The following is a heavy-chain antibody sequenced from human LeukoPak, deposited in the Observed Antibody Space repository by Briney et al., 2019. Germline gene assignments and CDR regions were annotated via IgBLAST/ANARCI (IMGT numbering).Heavy chain of an antibody. CDR1: GGSNSSYY. D-gene: IGHD2-2*02. J-gene: IGHJ6*02. Sequence: SETLSLTRTVSGGSNSSYYWSWIRQPAGKGLEWIGRIYTSGSTNYNPSLKSRVTMSVDTSKNQFSLKLSSVTAADTAVYYCARDHIVVVPAAIGDYYYGMDVWGQGTTVTVSS. CDR2: IYTSGST. V-gene: IGHV4-4*07. CDR3: ARDHIVVVPAAIGDYYYGMDV.